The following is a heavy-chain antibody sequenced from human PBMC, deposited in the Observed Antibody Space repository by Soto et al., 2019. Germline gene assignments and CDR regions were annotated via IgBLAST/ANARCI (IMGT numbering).Heavy chain of an antibody. V-gene: IGHV3-30-3*01. D-gene: IGHD6-19*01. CDR1: GFTFSTYT. Sequence: QVQLVESGGGVVQPGRSLRLSCAASGFTFSTYTMHWVRQAPGKGLEWVADISYDGINKYFADSVKGRFTISRDNSKNTLYLQMNSRRADDTAVYYCAKAARGYTSGWYEYYFDYWGQGTLVTVSS. CDR2: ISYDGINK. J-gene: IGHJ4*02. CDR3: AKAARGYTSGWYEYYFDY.